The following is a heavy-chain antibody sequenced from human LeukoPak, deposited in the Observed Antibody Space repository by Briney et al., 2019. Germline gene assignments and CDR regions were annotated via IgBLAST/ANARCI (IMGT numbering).Heavy chain of an antibody. V-gene: IGHV3-30*04. D-gene: IGHD2-15*01. Sequence: QVQLVESGGGVVQPGRSLRLSCAASGFTFSSYAMHWVRQAPGKGLERRALISYDGSNKDYADSVKGRFTISRDNSKNTLYLQMNSLRAEDTAVYYCAKTYAPYRAASAFDIWGQGTMVTVSS. CDR1: GFTFSSYA. CDR2: ISYDGSNK. CDR3: AKTYAPYRAASAFDI. J-gene: IGHJ3*02.